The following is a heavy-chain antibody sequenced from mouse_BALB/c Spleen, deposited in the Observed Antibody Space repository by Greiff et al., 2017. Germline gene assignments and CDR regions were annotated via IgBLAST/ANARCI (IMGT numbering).Heavy chain of an antibody. CDR1: GYTFTDYE. V-gene: IGHV1-15*01. D-gene: IGHD2-2*01. Sequence: QVQLQQSGAELARPGASVTLSCKASGYTFTDYEMHWVKQTPVHGLEWIGAIDPETGGTAYNQKFKGKATLTADKSSSTAYMELRSLTSEDSAVYYCTRAGWLRGVWFAYWGQGTLVTVSA. CDR3: TRAGWLRGVWFAY. CDR2: IDPETGGT. J-gene: IGHJ3*01.